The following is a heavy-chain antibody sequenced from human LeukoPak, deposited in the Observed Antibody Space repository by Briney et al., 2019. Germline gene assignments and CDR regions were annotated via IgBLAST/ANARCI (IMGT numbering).Heavy chain of an antibody. Sequence: KPGGSLRLSCAASGFTFSDYYMSWIRQAPGKGLEWVSYISSSGSTIYYADSVKGRFTISRDNAKNSLYLQMNSLRAEDTAVYYCAIHLTAMSFYGMDVWGQGTTVTVSS. CDR1: GFTFSDYY. CDR2: ISSSGSTI. CDR3: AIHLTAMSFYGMDV. J-gene: IGHJ6*02. V-gene: IGHV3-11*01. D-gene: IGHD5-18*01.